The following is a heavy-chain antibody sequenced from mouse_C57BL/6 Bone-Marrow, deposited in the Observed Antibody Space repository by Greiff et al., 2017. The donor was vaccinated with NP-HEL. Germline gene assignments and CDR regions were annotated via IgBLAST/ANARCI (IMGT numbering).Heavy chain of an antibody. D-gene: IGHD6-1*01. J-gene: IGHJ1*03. CDR1: GYTFTSYN. Sequence: QVQLQQSGAELVRPGASVKMSCKASGYTFTSYNMPWVKQTPNQGLEWIGAIYPGNGDTSYNQKFKGKATLTVDKSSSTAYMQFSSLTSEDYAGYFCARKGNYCSVVWGTGTTLTVSS. V-gene: IGHV1-12*01. CDR2: IYPGNGDT. CDR3: ARKGNYCSVV.